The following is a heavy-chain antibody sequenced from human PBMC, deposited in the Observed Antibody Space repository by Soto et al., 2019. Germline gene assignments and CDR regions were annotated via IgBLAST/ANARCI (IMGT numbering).Heavy chain of an antibody. V-gene: IGHV4-34*01. CDR2: INHSGST. D-gene: IGHD5-12*01. CDR3: ARSGSRWLQLSPWDY. J-gene: IGHJ4*02. Sequence: NPSETPSLTCAVYGGSFSGYYWSWIRQPPGKGLEWIGEINHSGSTNYNPSLKSRVTISVDTSKNQFSLKLSSVTAADTAVYYCARSGSRWLQLSPWDYWGQGTLVTVSS. CDR1: GGSFSGYY.